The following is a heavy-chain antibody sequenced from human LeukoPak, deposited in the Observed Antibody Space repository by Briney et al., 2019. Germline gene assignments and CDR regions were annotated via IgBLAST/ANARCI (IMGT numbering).Heavy chain of an antibody. J-gene: IGHJ4*02. V-gene: IGHV3-30-3*01. CDR2: ISYDGSNK. D-gene: IGHD6-19*01. Sequence: GGSLRLSCAASGFTFSSYAMHWVRQAPGKGLEWVAVISYDGSNKYYADSVKGRFTISRDNSKNTLYLQMNSLRAEDTAVYYCARDTSGWYSSPFDYWGQGTLVTVSS. CDR3: ARDTSGWYSSPFDY. CDR1: GFTFSSYA.